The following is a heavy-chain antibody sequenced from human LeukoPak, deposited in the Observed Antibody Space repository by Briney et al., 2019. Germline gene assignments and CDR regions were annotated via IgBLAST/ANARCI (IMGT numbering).Heavy chain of an antibody. V-gene: IGHV4-31*03. CDR2: IYYSGST. CDR1: GGSISSSSYY. CDR3: ARAKSPGVNFDY. J-gene: IGHJ4*02. Sequence: SETLSLTCTVSGGSISSSSYYWGWIRQPPGKGLEWIGYIYYSGSTYYNPSLKSRVTISVDTSKNQFSLKLSSVTAADTAVYYCARAKSPGVNFDYWGQGTLVTVSS. D-gene: IGHD1-14*01.